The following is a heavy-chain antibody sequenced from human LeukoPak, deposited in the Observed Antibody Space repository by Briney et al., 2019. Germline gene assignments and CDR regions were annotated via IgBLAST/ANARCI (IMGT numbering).Heavy chain of an antibody. J-gene: IGHJ4*02. CDR1: GYTFTINY. CDR2: IYPRDGST. Sequence: ASVTVSCTASGYTFTINYIHWVRQAPGQGLEWMGMIYPRDGSTSYAQEFQGRVTVTRDTSTSTVHMELSGLRSEDTAVYYCARDQEGFDYWGQGTLVTVSS. CDR3: ARDQEGFDY. V-gene: IGHV1-46*01.